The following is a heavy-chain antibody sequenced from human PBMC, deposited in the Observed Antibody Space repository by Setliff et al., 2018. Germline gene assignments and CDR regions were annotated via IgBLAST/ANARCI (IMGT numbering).Heavy chain of an antibody. CDR2: INHSGTT. CDR1: GVSFSDYY. D-gene: IGHD2-2*01. Sequence: SETLSLTCTVYGVSFSDYYWGWVRQSPGKGLDWIGEINHSGTTNYDPSLEGRISISVDTSKRQFSLKLTSVTAADMAVYYFRLAHCSSPSCEEALDYWSQGTLVTVSS. J-gene: IGHJ4*02. CDR3: RLAHCSSPSCEEALDY. V-gene: IGHV4-34*01.